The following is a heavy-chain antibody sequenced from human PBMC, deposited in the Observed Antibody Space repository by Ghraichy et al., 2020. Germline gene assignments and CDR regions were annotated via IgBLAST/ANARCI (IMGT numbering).Heavy chain of an antibody. J-gene: IGHJ6*02. V-gene: IGHV1-46*01. CDR1: GYTFTSYY. D-gene: IGHD4-17*01. Sequence: ASVKVSCKASGYTFTSYYMHWVRQAPGQGLEWMGIINPSGGSTSYAQKFQGRVTMTRDTSTSTVYMELSSLRSEDTAVYYCARDGLYGDPNRPYYYYGMDVWGQGTTVTVSS. CDR2: INPSGGST. CDR3: ARDGLYGDPNRPYYYYGMDV.